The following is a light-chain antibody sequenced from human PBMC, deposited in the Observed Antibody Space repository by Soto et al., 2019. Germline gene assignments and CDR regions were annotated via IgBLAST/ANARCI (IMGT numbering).Light chain of an antibody. V-gene: IGKV3-15*01. CDR2: GAS. Sequence: EIVLTQSPDTLAVSSGEVATLXXWSSQSVTGNLAWDQQKRGQAPRLXXYGASTRATGIPARFSGSGSGTEFTLTIISLQSEDYAVYYCQQYNNWPPITFGQGTRLENK. J-gene: IGKJ5*01. CDR3: QQYNNWPPIT. CDR1: QSVTGN.